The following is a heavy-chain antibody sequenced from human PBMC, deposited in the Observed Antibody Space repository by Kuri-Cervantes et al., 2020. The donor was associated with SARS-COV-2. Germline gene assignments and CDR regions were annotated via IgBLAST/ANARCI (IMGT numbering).Heavy chain of an antibody. J-gene: IGHJ6*02. CDR1: GGTFSRYA. D-gene: IGHD2-15*01. Sequence: SVKVSCKASGGTFSRYALNWVRQAPGQGLEWMGGIIPIFATSNYVQKFQGRVTITADESTSTAYMELSSLRSEDTAAYYCARAHCSGGSCYPEYYYYYGMDVWGQGTTVTVSS. CDR2: IIPIFATS. V-gene: IGHV1-69*13. CDR3: ARAHCSGGSCYPEYYYYYGMDV.